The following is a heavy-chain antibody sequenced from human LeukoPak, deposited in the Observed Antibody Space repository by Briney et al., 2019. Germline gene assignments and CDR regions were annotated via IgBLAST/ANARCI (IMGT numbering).Heavy chain of an antibody. CDR1: GGSISSSSYY. D-gene: IGHD6-19*01. CDR3: AREFRSGWYSAWFDP. Sequence: SETLSLTCTVSGGSISSSSYYWGWIRQPPGKGLEWIGSIYYSGSTYCNPSLKSRVTISVDTSKNQFSLKLSSVTAADTAVYYCAREFRSGWYSAWFDPWGQGTLVTVSS. J-gene: IGHJ5*02. V-gene: IGHV4-39*07. CDR2: IYYSGST.